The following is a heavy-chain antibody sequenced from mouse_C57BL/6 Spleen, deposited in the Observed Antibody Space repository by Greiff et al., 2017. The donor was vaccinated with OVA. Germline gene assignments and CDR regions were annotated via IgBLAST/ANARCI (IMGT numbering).Heavy chain of an antibody. Sequence: QVQLQQSGAELARPGASVKMSCKASGYTFTSYTMNWVKQRPGQGLEWIGYINPSSGYTKYNQKFKDKATLTADKSSSTAYMQLSSLASEDSAVYYCARWDDWFAYWGQGTLVTVSA. J-gene: IGHJ3*01. CDR3: ARWDDWFAY. D-gene: IGHD4-1*01. V-gene: IGHV1-4*01. CDR2: INPSSGYT. CDR1: GYTFTSYT.